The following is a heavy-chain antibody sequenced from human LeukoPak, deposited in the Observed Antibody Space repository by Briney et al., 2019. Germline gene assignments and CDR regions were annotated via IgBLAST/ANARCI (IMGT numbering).Heavy chain of an antibody. J-gene: IGHJ6*03. D-gene: IGHD2-2*02. Sequence: GGSLRLSCAASGFTFSSYAMSWVRQPPGKGLEWVSGISGSGDNTYYADSVKGRFTISRDNSKKTLYLQMNSLRAEDTAVYYCARESVVPAAITYYYYYYMDVWGKGTTVTVSS. CDR2: ISGSGDNT. CDR3: ARESVVPAAITYYYYYYMDV. V-gene: IGHV3-23*01. CDR1: GFTFSSYA.